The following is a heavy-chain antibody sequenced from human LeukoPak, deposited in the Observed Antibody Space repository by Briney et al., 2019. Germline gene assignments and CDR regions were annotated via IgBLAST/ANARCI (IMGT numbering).Heavy chain of an antibody. V-gene: IGHV5-51*01. CDR3: ARREYYYDSSGYQFGRFDY. CDR2: IYPGDSDT. D-gene: IGHD3-22*01. Sequence: GESLKISCKGSGYSFTSYWIGWVRQMPGKGLEWMGIIYPGDSDTRYSPSFQGQVTISADKSISTAYLQWSSLKASDTAMYYCARREYYYDSSGYQFGRFDYWGQGTLVTVSS. CDR1: GYSFTSYW. J-gene: IGHJ4*02.